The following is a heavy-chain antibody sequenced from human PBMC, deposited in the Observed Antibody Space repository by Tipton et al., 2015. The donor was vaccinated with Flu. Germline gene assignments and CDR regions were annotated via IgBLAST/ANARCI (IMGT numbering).Heavy chain of an antibody. J-gene: IGHJ3*02. CDR3: AGNAVTSLGDAFDI. D-gene: IGHD4-17*01. V-gene: IGHV3-30*03. CDR1: GFSFSSYG. CDR2: LSYDASTE. Sequence: SLRLSCVGSGFSFSSYGMHWVRQAPGKGLEWVALLSYDASTEFSADSLMGRFTISRDNSKNTLYLQMNSLRPDDTAVYYCAGNAVTSLGDAFDIWGQGTMVTVS.